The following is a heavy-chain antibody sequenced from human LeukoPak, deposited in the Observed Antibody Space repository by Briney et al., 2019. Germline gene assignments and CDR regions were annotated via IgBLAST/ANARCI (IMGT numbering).Heavy chain of an antibody. V-gene: IGHV1-18*01. D-gene: IGHD2-15*01. J-gene: IGHJ1*01. CDR1: GYTLTSVS. CDR2: ISASNGDT. CDR3: ARGDCSGGSCFLPEYFQH. Sequence: WVTVSCKASGYTLTSVSVSWVRQAPGQGLEWMGWISASNGDTNYAQKLQGRVTMTTDTSTNTAYMELRSLRSDDTAVYYCARGDCSGGSCFLPEYFQHWGQGTLVTVSS.